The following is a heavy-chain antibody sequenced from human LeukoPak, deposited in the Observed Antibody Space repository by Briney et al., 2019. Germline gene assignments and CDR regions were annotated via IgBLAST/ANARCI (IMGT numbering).Heavy chain of an antibody. CDR2: IYYSGST. CDR1: GGSISSGDYY. Sequence: SQTLSLTCTVSGGSISSGDYYWSWIRQPPGTGLEWIGYIYYSGSTYYNPSLKSRVTISVDTSKNQFSLKLSSVTAADTAVYYCARDRGSTVTLDYWGQGTLVTVS. D-gene: IGHD4-17*01. J-gene: IGHJ4*02. V-gene: IGHV4-30-4*01. CDR3: ARDRGSTVTLDY.